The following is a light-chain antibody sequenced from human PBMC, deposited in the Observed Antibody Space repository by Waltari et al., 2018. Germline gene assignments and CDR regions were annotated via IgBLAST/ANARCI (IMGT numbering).Light chain of an antibody. CDR3: ATWDDSLNWV. CDR2: GHE. Sequence: QSALTQPPSVSGTPGQRVTISCSGSSSNIGSRAVPWYPPPPGTAPKLLIYGHEHRPSGVPDRFSGSKSGTSASLAISGLQSEDEADYYCATWDDSLNWVFGGGTKLTVL. V-gene: IGLV1-44*01. J-gene: IGLJ3*02. CDR1: SSNIGSRA.